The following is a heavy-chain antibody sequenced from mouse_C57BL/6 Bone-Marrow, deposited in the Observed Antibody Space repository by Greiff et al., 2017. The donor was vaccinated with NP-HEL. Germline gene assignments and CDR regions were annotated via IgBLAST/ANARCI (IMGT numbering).Heavy chain of an antibody. Sequence: QVQLQQSGPELVKPGASVKISCKASGYAFSSSWMNWVKQRPGKGLEWIGRIYPGDGDTNYTGKFKGKATLTADKSSSTAYLHLSSLTSEDSAVYFCAREGTTVVAKRYCDVWGTGTTVTVSS. V-gene: IGHV1-82*01. CDR3: AREGTTVVAKRYCDV. J-gene: IGHJ1*03. D-gene: IGHD1-1*01. CDR1: GYAFSSSW. CDR2: IYPGDGDT.